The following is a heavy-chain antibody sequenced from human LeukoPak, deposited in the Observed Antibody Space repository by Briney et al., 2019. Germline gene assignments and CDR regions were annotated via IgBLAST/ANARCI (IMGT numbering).Heavy chain of an antibody. CDR1: GDSVSSNSAT. J-gene: IGHJ4*02. V-gene: IGHV6-1*01. CDR2: ASHRSKWYN. CDR3: AGSKSYFDS. Sequence: SQTLSLTCAISGDSVSSNSATWSWIRQSPSRGLEWLGRASHRSKWYNDYAVSVKGRIAINPDTSKNQFSLQLNSVTPEDTAVYFCAGSKSYFDSWGQGTLVTVSS.